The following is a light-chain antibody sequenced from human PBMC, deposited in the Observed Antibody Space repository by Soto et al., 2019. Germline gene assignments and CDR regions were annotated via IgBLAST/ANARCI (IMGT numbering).Light chain of an antibody. Sequence: EIVMSQSPATLSVSPGERATLSCRASQSVSSNLAWYQQNPGQAPRLLIYAASNRATDIPARFSGSGSGTDFTLTISSLEPEDFAVYYCQQRSNWPQITFGQGTRLEIK. CDR3: QQRSNWPQIT. V-gene: IGKV3-11*01. CDR2: AAS. J-gene: IGKJ5*01. CDR1: QSVSSN.